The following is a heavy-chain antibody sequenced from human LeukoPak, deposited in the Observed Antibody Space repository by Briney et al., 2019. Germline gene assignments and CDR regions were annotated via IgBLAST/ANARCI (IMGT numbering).Heavy chain of an antibody. Sequence: ASVKVSCKSSGYTFTSYGISWVRQAPGQGLVWMGWISAYNGNTGYAQKFQGRVTMTRNTTISTAYMELSSLRSEDTAVYYCARGERDYGGNSPYYYGMDVWGQGTTVTVSS. J-gene: IGHJ6*02. CDR2: ISAYNGNT. CDR3: ARGERDYGGNSPYYYGMDV. V-gene: IGHV1-8*02. D-gene: IGHD4-23*01. CDR1: GYTFTSYG.